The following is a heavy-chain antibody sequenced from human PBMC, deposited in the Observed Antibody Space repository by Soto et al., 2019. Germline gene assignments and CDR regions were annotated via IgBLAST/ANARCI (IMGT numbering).Heavy chain of an antibody. D-gene: IGHD6-13*01. CDR1: GGSISSSSYY. CDR2: IYYSGST. Sequence: SETLSLTCTVSGGSISSSSYYWSWIRQPPGKGLEWIGYIYYSGSTNYNPSLKSRVTISVDTSKNQFSLKLSSVTAADTAVYYCARDGGYSSSWILGYWGLGTLVTVSS. CDR3: ARDGGYSSSWILGY. V-gene: IGHV4-61*01. J-gene: IGHJ4*02.